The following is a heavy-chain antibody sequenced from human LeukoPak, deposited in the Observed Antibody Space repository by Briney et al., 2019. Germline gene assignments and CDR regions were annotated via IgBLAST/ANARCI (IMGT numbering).Heavy chain of an antibody. J-gene: IGHJ5*02. V-gene: IGHV1-24*01. Sequence: ASVKVSCKVSGYTLTELSMHWVRQAPGKGLEWMGGFDPEDGETIYAQKFQGRVTMTEDTSTDTAYMELSSLRSEDTAVYYCARGAGVRFLEWLLTFDPWGQGTLVTVSS. CDR1: GYTLTELS. D-gene: IGHD3-3*01. CDR3: ARGAGVRFLEWLLTFDP. CDR2: FDPEDGET.